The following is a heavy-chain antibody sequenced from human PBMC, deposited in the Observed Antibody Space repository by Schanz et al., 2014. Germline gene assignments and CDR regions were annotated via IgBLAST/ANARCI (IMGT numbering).Heavy chain of an antibody. D-gene: IGHD3-3*01. J-gene: IGHJ4*02. Sequence: QVQLVDSGGGVVQPERSLRLSCAASGFNFANHAIHWVRQGQGNGLQWVAVISSDGSKKLYADSVKARFTISRDNSKNTLYLQMNSLRADDTAVYYCARDLLVSHYDFWSGNDYWGQGTLVTVSS. CDR2: ISSDGSKK. V-gene: IGHV3-30*03. CDR3: ARDLLVSHYDFWSGNDY. CDR1: GFNFANHA.